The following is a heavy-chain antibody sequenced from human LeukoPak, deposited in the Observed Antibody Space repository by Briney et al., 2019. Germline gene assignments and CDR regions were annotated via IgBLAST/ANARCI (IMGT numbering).Heavy chain of an antibody. J-gene: IGHJ4*02. CDR1: GFTFSSYA. D-gene: IGHD3-22*01. CDR2: ISGSGGST. V-gene: IGHV3-23*01. CDR3: AESGGNYYYDSSGYYPPYYFDY. Sequence: GGSLRLSCAASGFTFSSYAMSWVRQAPGKGLEWVSAISGSGGSTYYADSVKGRFAISRDNSKNTLYLQMNSLRAEDTAVYYCAESGGNYYYDSSGYYPPYYFDYWGQGTLVTVSS.